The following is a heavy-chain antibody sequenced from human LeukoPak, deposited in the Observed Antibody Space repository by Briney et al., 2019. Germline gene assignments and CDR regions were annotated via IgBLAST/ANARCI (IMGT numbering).Heavy chain of an antibody. J-gene: IGHJ4*02. D-gene: IGHD2-21*02. V-gene: IGHV3-30*18. Sequence: GGSLRLSCAASGFTFSSYGMHWVRQAPGKGLEWVAVISYDGSNKYYADSVKGRFTISRDNSKNTLYLQMNSLRAEDTAVYYCAEDRGVTGGFDYWGQGTLVTVSS. CDR1: GFTFSSYG. CDR3: AEDRGVTGGFDY. CDR2: ISYDGSNK.